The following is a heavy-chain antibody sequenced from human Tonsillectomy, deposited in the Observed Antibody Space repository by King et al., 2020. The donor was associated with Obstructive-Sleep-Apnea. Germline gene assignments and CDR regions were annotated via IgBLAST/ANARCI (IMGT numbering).Heavy chain of an antibody. J-gene: IGHJ4*02. CDR2: INAGNGDT. Sequence: QLVQSGAEVKRPGASVKISCKTSVYSFAKYAIHWVRQAPGQSLEWMGWINAGNGDTRYSQRFQGRLTITRNTSARTAYMELTSLTSEDTAVYYCARDGSIWFGEYSFDYWGQGTLVAVSS. CDR3: ARDGSIWFGEYSFDY. CDR1: VYSFAKYA. V-gene: IGHV1-3*01. D-gene: IGHD3-10*01.